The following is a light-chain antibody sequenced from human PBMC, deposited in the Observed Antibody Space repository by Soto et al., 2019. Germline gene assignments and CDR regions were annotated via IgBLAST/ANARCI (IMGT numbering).Light chain of an antibody. Sequence: QSVLTQTVSVSGSPGQSITISCSGSTSDVGGHDFVSWYQHHPGKAPKLLIFEVTNRPSGVSHRFSGSKSGNTASLTISGLQVEDEADYYCTSYTSRSPYVFGPGTKVTVL. V-gene: IGLV2-14*01. CDR3: TSYTSRSPYV. CDR2: EVT. CDR1: TSDVGGHDF. J-gene: IGLJ1*01.